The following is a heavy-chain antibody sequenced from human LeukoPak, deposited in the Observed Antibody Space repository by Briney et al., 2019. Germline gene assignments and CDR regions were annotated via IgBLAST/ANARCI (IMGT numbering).Heavy chain of an antibody. CDR3: ATTRGYESSGYYSFDY. CDR2: IYHSGST. V-gene: IGHV4-38-2*02. D-gene: IGHD3-22*01. Sequence: SETLSLTCTVSGYSISSGYYWGWIRQPPGKGLEWIGSIYHSGSTHYNSSLKSRVTISVDTSKNQFSLKLSSVTAADTAVYYCATTRGYESSGYYSFDYWGQGTLVTVSS. J-gene: IGHJ4*02. CDR1: GYSISSGYY.